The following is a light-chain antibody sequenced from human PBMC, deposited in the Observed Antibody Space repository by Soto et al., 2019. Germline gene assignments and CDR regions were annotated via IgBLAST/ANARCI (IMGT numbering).Light chain of an antibody. CDR3: SSYTSSSTLV. J-gene: IGLJ1*01. CDR2: EVN. Sequence: QSALTQPPSTSGTPGQRVTISCSGSSSNIGSNTVTWYQQLPGTAPKLMIYEVNNRPSGVSNRFSGSKSGNTASLTISGLQAEDEADYYCSSYTSSSTLVFGTGTKVTVL. CDR1: SSNIGSNT. V-gene: IGLV2-14*01.